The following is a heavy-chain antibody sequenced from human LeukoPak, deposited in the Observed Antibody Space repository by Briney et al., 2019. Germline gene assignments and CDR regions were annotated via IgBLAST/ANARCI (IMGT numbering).Heavy chain of an antibody. V-gene: IGHV3-9*03. J-gene: IGHJ6*03. D-gene: IGHD1-7*01. Sequence: PGRSLRLSCAASGFTFDDYAMHWVRQAPGKGLEWVSGISWNSGSIGYADSVKGRFTISRDNAKNSLYLQMNSLRAEDMALYYCAKDIWSNWNYGYMDVWGKGTTVTVSS. CDR3: AKDIWSNWNYGYMDV. CDR2: ISWNSGSI. CDR1: GFTFDDYA.